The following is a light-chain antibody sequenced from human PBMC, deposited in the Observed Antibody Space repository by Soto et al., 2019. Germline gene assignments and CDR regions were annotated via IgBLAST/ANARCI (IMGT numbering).Light chain of an antibody. CDR1: QSVSSNY. V-gene: IGKV3-20*01. CDR2: GAS. Sequence: SGWTQSRCTLSLSPGETAALSCRASQSVSSNYLAWYQQKPGQAPRLLIYGASSRATGIPDRFSGSGSGTDFTLTISRLVPEDFAVYYCQQYGSSPLPFGGGTKVDI. CDR3: QQYGSSPLP. J-gene: IGKJ4*01.